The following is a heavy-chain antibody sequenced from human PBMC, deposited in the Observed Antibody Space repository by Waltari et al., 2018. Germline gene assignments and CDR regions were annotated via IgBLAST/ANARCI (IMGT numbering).Heavy chain of an antibody. J-gene: IGHJ6*02. Sequence: EVQLLESGGGLVQPGGSLRLSCAASGFTFSIYAMSWVRKAPGGGLEWVSGISGSGGSTYYADSVKGPFTISSANSKNTLYLQMHSLSAEDTAVYYCAKDERVWLVGAYYYYGMDVWGHGTTVTVSS. CDR1: GFTFSIYA. CDR2: ISGSGGST. CDR3: AKDERVWLVGAYYYYGMDV. V-gene: IGHV3-23*01. D-gene: IGHD1-26*01.